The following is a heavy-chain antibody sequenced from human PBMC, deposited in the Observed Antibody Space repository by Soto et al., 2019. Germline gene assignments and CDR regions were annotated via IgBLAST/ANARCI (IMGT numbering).Heavy chain of an antibody. V-gene: IGHV3-66*01. CDR2: IYSGGST. CDR1: GFTVSSNY. J-gene: IGHJ5*02. CDR3: ARDWDRRPHTVTTVADNWFDP. Sequence: EVQLVESGGGLVQPGGSLRLSCAASGFTVSSNYMSWVRQAPGKGLEWVSVIYSGGSTYYADSVKGRFTISRDNSKNTLYIQMNSLRAEDTAVYYCARDWDRRPHTVTTVADNWFDPWGQGTLVTVSS. D-gene: IGHD4-17*01.